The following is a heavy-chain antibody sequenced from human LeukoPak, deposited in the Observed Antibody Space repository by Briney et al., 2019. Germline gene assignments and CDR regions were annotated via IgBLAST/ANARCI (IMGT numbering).Heavy chain of an antibody. CDR1: GGTFSSYT. CDR3: AREESIGSYQFLHDY. V-gene: IGHV1-69*06. Sequence: ASVKVSCKASGGTFSSYTISWVRQAPGQGLEWMGGIIPLFGTPDYAQKFQDRLTITADKSTSTAYMELSSLRSEDTAVYYCAREESIGSYQFLHDYWGQGTLVTVSS. J-gene: IGHJ4*02. CDR2: IIPLFGTP. D-gene: IGHD1-26*01.